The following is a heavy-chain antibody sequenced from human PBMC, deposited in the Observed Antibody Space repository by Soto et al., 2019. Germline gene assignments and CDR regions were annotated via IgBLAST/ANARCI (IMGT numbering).Heavy chain of an antibody. Sequence: PSATLSLTWSISGGPLTASYGSWILPTPGKGLEWTGYIYYNGITNYSPSLKSRVTISVDMSKNQFSLKLTSVTAADTAVYYCAREEYFDSSGYARAFDIWGQGTLVTGSS. CDR2: IYYNGIT. CDR3: AREEYFDSSGYARAFDI. V-gene: IGHV4-59*01. J-gene: IGHJ3*02. CDR1: GGPLTASY. D-gene: IGHD3-22*01.